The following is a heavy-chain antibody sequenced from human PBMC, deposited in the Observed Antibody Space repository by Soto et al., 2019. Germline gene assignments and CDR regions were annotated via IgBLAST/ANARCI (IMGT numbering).Heavy chain of an antibody. CDR1: GFTFSSYS. Sequence: PGGSLRLSCAASGFTFSSYSMNWVRQAPGKGLEWVSSISSSSSYIYYADSVKGRFTISRDNAKNSLYLQMNSLRAEDTAVYYCARGETTVTAQTDYWGQGTLVTVSS. D-gene: IGHD4-17*01. CDR2: ISSSSSYI. J-gene: IGHJ4*02. V-gene: IGHV3-21*01. CDR3: ARGETTVTAQTDY.